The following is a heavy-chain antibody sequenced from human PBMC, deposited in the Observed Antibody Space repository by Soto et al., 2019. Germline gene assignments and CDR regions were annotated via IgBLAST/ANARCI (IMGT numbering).Heavy chain of an antibody. Sequence: QVQQVQSGAEVKKPGASVKVSCKASGYSFSDYDINWVRQATGQGPEWMGWMNPNSGNTGYAQKFQGRVTMTRNTSINTAYMELSSLGSEDTAVYYCARDNRYNWNDEGWFDPWGQGTLVTVSS. D-gene: IGHD1-20*01. J-gene: IGHJ5*02. CDR1: GYSFSDYD. CDR2: MNPNSGNT. CDR3: ARDNRYNWNDEGWFDP. V-gene: IGHV1-8*01.